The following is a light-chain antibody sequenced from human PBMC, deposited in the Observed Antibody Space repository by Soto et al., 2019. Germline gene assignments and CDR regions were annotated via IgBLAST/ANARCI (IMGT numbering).Light chain of an antibody. J-gene: IGKJ4*01. Sequence: DIQLTQSPSFLSASVGDRVTITCRDSQAISSYLAWYQQKPGKPPKLLIYGASTLQSDVPSRFSGSGSGTEFTLTVSSLQAEDAATYYCQQFNDYPLTFGGGTKVEIK. CDR1: QAISSY. V-gene: IGKV1-9*01. CDR3: QQFNDYPLT. CDR2: GAS.